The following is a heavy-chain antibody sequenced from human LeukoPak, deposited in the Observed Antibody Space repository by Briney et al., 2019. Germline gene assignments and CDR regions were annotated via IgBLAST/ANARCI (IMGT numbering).Heavy chain of an antibody. V-gene: IGHV4-39*02. CDR3: ARGRPYSGGYHLDY. Sequence: SETLSLTCTVSGGSISSSTYYWAWIRQSPGKGLEWIGSITYSGSTYYNPSLESRVTISVGTSKNQFFLKLNSVTAADTTVYYCARGRPYSGGYHLDYWGQGTLVTVSA. CDR1: GGSISSSTYY. D-gene: IGHD1-26*01. CDR2: ITYSGST. J-gene: IGHJ4*02.